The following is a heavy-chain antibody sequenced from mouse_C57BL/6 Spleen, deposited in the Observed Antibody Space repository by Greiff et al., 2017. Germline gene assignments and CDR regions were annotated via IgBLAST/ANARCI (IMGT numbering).Heavy chain of an antibody. CDR2: IDPSDSYT. Sequence: QVQLQQPGAELVMPGASVKLSCKASGYTFTSYWMHWVKQRPGQGLEWIGEIDPSDSYTNYNQKFKGKSTLTVDKSSSPAYMQLSSLTSEDSAVYYCARSGDYAMDYWGQGTSVTVSS. V-gene: IGHV1-69*01. CDR1: GYTFTSYW. J-gene: IGHJ4*01. CDR3: ARSGDYAMDY.